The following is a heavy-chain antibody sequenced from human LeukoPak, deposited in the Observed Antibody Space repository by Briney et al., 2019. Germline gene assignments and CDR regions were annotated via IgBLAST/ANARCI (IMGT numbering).Heavy chain of an antibody. CDR2: INPNSGGT. CDR3: ARDSAPGDTYGLLGIDS. D-gene: IGHD5-18*01. V-gene: IGHV1-2*02. CDR1: GYTFTGYY. J-gene: IGHJ4*02. Sequence: ASVKVSCKASGYTFTGYYMHWVRQAPGQGLEWMGWINPNSGGTNYAQKFQGRVTMTRDTSISTAYMELSRLRSDDKAVYYCARDSAPGDTYGLLGIDSWGQGTLVTVSS.